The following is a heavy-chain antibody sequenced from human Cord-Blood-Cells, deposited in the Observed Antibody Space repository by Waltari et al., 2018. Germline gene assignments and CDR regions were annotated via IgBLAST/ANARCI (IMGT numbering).Heavy chain of an antibody. CDR1: GYSISSGSS. V-gene: IGHV4-38-2*02. D-gene: IGHD1-26*01. Sequence: QVQLQESGPGLVKPSETLSLTCTVSGYSISSGSSWGWIRQPPGKGLEWIGSIYHSGSTYYNPSLKSRVTISVDTSKNQFSLKLSSVTAADTAVYYCARDGGSYYNWFDPWGQGTLVTVSS. J-gene: IGHJ5*02. CDR3: ARDGGSYYNWFDP. CDR2: IYHSGST.